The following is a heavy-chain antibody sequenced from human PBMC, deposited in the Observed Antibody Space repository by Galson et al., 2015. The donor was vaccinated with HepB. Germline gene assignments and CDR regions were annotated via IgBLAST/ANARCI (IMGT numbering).Heavy chain of an antibody. CDR2: IKHDGSEK. CDR1: GFTFSSYW. V-gene: IGHV3-7*01. CDR3: ARDTEAFDI. Sequence: SLRLSCAASGFTFSSYWMSWVRQAPGKGLEGVAYIKHDGSEKYYVDSVKGRFTISRDNAKNSLFLQINSLGAEDTAVYYCARDTEAFDIWGQGTMVTVSS. D-gene: IGHD1-14*01. J-gene: IGHJ3*02.